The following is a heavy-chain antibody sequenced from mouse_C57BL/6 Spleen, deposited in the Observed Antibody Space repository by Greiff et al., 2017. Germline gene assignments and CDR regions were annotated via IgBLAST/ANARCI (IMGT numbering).Heavy chain of an antibody. J-gene: IGHJ4*01. CDR2: IDPSDSYT. CDR3: ARVGDY. V-gene: IGHV1-69*01. D-gene: IGHD1-1*02. Sequence: QVQLKQPGAELVMPGASVKLSCTASGYTFTSYWMPWVKQRPGQGLEWIGEIDPSDSYTNYTQKFKGQFTFTVDKSSSTAYMQLSGLTSEDTAVYYCARVGDYWGQGTSVTVSS. CDR1: GYTFTSYW.